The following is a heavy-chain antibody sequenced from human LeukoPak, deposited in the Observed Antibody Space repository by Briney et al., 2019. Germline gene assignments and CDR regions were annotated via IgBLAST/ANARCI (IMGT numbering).Heavy chain of an antibody. CDR3: SLSGDNDAFDI. Sequence: GGSLRLSCAASGFTLSSYWMHWVRQAPGKGLVWVSRINSDGSDTIYGDSVKGRFTISRDNSKNTLYLQMNSLRAEDTAVYYCSLSGDNDAFDIWGQGTKVTVSS. CDR2: INSDGSDT. CDR1: GFTLSSYW. D-gene: IGHD3-10*01. J-gene: IGHJ3*02. V-gene: IGHV3-74*01.